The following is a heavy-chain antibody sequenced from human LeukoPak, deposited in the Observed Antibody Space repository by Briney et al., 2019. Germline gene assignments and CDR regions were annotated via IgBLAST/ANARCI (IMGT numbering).Heavy chain of an antibody. V-gene: IGHV3-7*01. CDR3: ATWAY. CDR1: GYSLSRYW. Sequence: GGSLRLSCAASGYSLSRYWMSWVRQAPGKGLEWVANINQDGSEKYYVDSVKGRFTISRDNAKNALYLQMNSLRAEDTAVYYCATWAYWGLGTLVTVSS. J-gene: IGHJ4*02. D-gene: IGHD7-27*01. CDR2: INQDGSEK.